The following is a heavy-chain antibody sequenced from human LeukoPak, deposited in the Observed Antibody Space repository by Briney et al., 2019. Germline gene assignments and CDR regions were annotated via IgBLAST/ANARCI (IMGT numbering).Heavy chain of an antibody. CDR2: ISGSGGST. J-gene: IGHJ4*02. CDR1: GFTLSSYA. D-gene: IGHD5-12*01. Sequence: GSLRLSCAASGFTLSSYAMSWVRQAPGKGLDWVSGISGSGGSTYYADSVKGRFTISRDNSKNTLYLQMNSLRAEDTAVYYCAKDSLVATACPDYWGQGTLVTVSS. V-gene: IGHV3-23*01. CDR3: AKDSLVATACPDY.